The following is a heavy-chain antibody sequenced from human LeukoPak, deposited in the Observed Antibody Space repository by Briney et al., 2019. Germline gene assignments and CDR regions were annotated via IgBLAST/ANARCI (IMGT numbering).Heavy chain of an antibody. CDR2: ISYDGSNK. J-gene: IGHJ4*02. D-gene: IGHD6-6*01. V-gene: IGHV3-30*18. Sequence: PGGSLRLSCAASGFTFSSYGMHWVRQAPGKGLEWVAVISYDGSNKYYADSVKGRFTISRDNSKNTLYLQMNSLRAEDTAVYYCAKFRTRDAALDYWGQGTLVTVSS. CDR1: GFTFSSYG. CDR3: AKFRTRDAALDY.